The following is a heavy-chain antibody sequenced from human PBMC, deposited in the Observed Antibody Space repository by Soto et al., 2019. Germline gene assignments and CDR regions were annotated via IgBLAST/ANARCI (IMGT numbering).Heavy chain of an antibody. V-gene: IGHV4-30-2*01. J-gene: IGHJ3*02. CDR1: GGSIRSGGYS. CDR3: ARDGPRAFDI. Sequence: SETLSLTCAVSGGSIRSGGYSWSWIRQPPGKGLEWIGYIYHSGSTYYNPSLKSRVTISVDRSKNQFSLKLSSVTAADTAVYYCARDGPRAFDIWGQGTMVTVSS. CDR2: IYHSGST.